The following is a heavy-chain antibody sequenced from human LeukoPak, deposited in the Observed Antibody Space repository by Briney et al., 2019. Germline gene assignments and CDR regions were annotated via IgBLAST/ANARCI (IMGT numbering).Heavy chain of an antibody. CDR2: ISGSGAGT. D-gene: IGHD2-8*01. CDR1: GFTFTNYA. Sequence: GGSLRLSCAASGFTFTNYAMSWLRQAPGKGLQWVSAISGSGAGTYYADSVKGRITISRDNSKNTLYLQMNSLRAEDTAVYYCARDPRYCTNGLCYTGTFDYWSQGTLVTISS. J-gene: IGHJ4*02. CDR3: ARDPRYCTNGLCYTGTFDY. V-gene: IGHV3-23*01.